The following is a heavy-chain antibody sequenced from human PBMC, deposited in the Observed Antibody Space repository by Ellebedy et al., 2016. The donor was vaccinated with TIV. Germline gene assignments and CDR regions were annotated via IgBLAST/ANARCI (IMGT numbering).Heavy chain of an antibody. J-gene: IGHJ4*02. V-gene: IGHV3-23*01. Sequence: GGSLRLSXAASGFTFNGFAMSWVRQAPGRWPEWVSSVSYTGDRTLYADSVKGRFTVSRDNSKKTVYLQMNSLRADDTAMYYCARGGRTSATCHPDPFDSWGQGTLVTVFS. CDR3: ARGGRTSATCHPDPFDS. CDR1: GFTFNGFA. CDR2: VSYTGDRT. D-gene: IGHD2-8*02.